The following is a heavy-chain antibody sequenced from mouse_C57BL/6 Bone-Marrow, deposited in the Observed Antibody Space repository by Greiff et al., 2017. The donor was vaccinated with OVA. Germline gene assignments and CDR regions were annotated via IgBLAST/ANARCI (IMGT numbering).Heavy chain of an antibody. Sequence: VQLQQSGAELVRPGASVKLSCKASGYTFTDYYINWVKQRPGQGLEWIARIYPGSGNTYYNEKFKGKATLTAEKSSSTAYMQLSSLTSEDSAVYFCARPYYYGSRGFAYWGQGTLVTVSA. J-gene: IGHJ3*01. V-gene: IGHV1-76*01. D-gene: IGHD1-1*01. CDR1: GYTFTDYY. CDR2: IYPGSGNT. CDR3: ARPYYYGSRGFAY.